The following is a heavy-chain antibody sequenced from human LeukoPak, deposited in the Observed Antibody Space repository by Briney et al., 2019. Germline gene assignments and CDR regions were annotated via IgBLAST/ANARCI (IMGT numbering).Heavy chain of an antibody. Sequence: SETLSLTCTVSGGSISPNYWSWLRQPPGKGLEWIGYIHYTGTTRYNPSLNGRVTISVDTSKKQFSLKLRSVTATDTAVYYCARGAGWYGFWGQGTLVAVSS. V-gene: IGHV4-59*01. CDR3: ARGAGWYGF. D-gene: IGHD6-13*01. CDR2: IHYTGTT. J-gene: IGHJ4*02. CDR1: GGSISPNY.